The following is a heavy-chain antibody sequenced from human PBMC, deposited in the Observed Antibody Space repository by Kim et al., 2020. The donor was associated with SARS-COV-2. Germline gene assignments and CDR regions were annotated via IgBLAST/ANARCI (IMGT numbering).Heavy chain of an antibody. CDR3: AREGGYTAMGWWYYYGMDV. J-gene: IGHJ6*02. D-gene: IGHD5-18*01. Sequence: SETLSLTCTVSGGSISSGSYYWSWIRQPAGKGLEWIGRIYTSGSTNYNPSLKSRVTISVDTSKNQFSLKLSSVTAADTAVYYCAREGGYTAMGWWYYYGMDVWGQGTTVTVSS. V-gene: IGHV4-61*02. CDR2: IYTSGST. CDR1: GGSISSGSYY.